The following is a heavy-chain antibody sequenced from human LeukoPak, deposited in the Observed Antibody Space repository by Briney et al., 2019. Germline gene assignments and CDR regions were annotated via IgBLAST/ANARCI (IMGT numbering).Heavy chain of an antibody. V-gene: IGHV3-9*01. CDR2: ISWNGGSI. D-gene: IGHD2-15*01. J-gene: IGHJ4*02. Sequence: GGSLRLSCAAAGFTFDDYSMQWVRQAPGKGLEWVSGISWNGGSIGYADSVKGRFTISRHTANNSLYLQMNSLRAEDTALYCAKDIGLGYFDYWGQGTLVTVSS. CDR1: GFTFDDYS. CDR3: AKDIGLGYFDY.